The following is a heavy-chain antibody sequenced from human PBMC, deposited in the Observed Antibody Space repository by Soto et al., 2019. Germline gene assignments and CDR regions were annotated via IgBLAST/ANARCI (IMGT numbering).Heavy chain of an antibody. CDR1: GGSISSGDYY. CDR3: ARVSVVLAAAHYYYGMDV. Sequence: QVQLQESGPGLVKPSQTLSLTCTVSGGSISSGDYYWSWIRQPPGKGLEWIGYIYYSGSTYYNPSLKSRVTISVDTSKNQFSLKLSSVTAADTAVYYCARVSVVLAAAHYYYGMDVWGQGTTVTVSS. J-gene: IGHJ6*02. V-gene: IGHV4-30-4*01. D-gene: IGHD2-15*01. CDR2: IYYSGST.